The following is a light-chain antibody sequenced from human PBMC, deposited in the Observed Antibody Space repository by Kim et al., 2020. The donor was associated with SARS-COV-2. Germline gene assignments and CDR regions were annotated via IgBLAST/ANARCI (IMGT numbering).Light chain of an antibody. CDR1: QSLRNNY. Sequence: EIVLTQSPRTLSLSPGERATLSCRASQSLRNNYLAWYQQSPGQAPRLLIFGASARATGIPDRFSGGGSGTDFTLIISRLEPEDFAVYYCQQYDTTPWTFGQGTKVDIK. V-gene: IGKV3-20*01. CDR3: QQYDTTPWT. CDR2: GAS. J-gene: IGKJ1*01.